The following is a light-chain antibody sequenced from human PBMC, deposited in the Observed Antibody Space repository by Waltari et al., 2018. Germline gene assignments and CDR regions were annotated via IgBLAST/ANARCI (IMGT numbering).Light chain of an antibody. V-gene: IGKV3-15*01. J-gene: IGKJ2*01. CDR2: GAS. Sequence: EIVMTQSPATLSVSPGESATLSCRASQSINTNLAWYQQKSGQAPRLLIFGASTRATGIPARFSGSGSGTEFTLTISSLQSADFAVYYCQQYNNWPYTFGQGTKLEIK. CDR1: QSINTN. CDR3: QQYNNWPYT.